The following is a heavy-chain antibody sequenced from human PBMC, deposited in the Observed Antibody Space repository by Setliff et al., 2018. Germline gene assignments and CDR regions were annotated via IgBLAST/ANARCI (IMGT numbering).Heavy chain of an antibody. CDR2: IYHSGNT. CDR3: VRTDYSDGRYSMDV. Sequence: SETLSLTCAVSGGSISSPNWWNWVRQPPGKGLEWIGEIYHSGNTNYNPSLKSRVTISVDKSTNQFSLKLNSVTAADTAVYYCVRTDYSDGRYSMDVWGKGTTVTVSS. D-gene: IGHD6-19*01. CDR1: GGSISSPNW. J-gene: IGHJ6*03. V-gene: IGHV4-4*02.